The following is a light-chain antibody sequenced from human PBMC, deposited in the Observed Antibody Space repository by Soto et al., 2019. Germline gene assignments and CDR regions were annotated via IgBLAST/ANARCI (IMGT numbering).Light chain of an antibody. CDR1: QSVLYSSNNKNY. V-gene: IGKV4-1*01. J-gene: IGKJ1*01. Sequence: DIVLTRSPDSLAVSLGERATINCKSSQSVLYSSNNKNYLTWYQQKPGQPPKVLIYWASTRESGVPDRFSGSGSGTDFTLTISSLQAEDVAVYYCQQCYSTPRTFGQGTKVEIK. CDR2: WAS. CDR3: QQCYSTPRT.